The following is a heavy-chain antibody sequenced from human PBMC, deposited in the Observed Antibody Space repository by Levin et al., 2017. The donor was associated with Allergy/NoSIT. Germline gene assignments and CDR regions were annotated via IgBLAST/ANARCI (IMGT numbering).Heavy chain of an antibody. CDR3: ARDRRGYGDYLDY. Sequence: PSETLSLTCTVSGGSISSGDYYWSWIRQPPGKGLEWIGYIYYSGSTYYNQSLKSRVTISVDTSKNQFSLKLSSVTAADTAVYYCARDRRGYGDYLDYWGQGTLVTVSS. V-gene: IGHV4-30-4*01. CDR2: IYYSGST. J-gene: IGHJ4*02. CDR1: GGSISSGDYY. D-gene: IGHD4-17*01.